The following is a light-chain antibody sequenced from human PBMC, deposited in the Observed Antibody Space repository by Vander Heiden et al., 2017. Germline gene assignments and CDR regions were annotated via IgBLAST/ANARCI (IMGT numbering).Light chain of an antibody. CDR2: DAS. Sequence: EIVLTQSPATLSLSPGGRATLSCRASQSVSSYLAWYQQKPGQAPRLLIYDASNRATGIPARFSGCGSGTDFTLTISRLEPEDFAVYYCQQRRNWPTITFGQGTRLEIK. V-gene: IGKV3-11*01. J-gene: IGKJ5*01. CDR3: QQRRNWPTIT. CDR1: QSVSSY.